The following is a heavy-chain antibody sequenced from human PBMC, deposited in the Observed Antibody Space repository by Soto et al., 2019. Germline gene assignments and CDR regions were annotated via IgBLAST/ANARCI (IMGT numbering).Heavy chain of an antibody. CDR2: ISGRGGST. CDR3: AKVLSRGIRGNDAFDI. V-gene: IGHV3-23*01. J-gene: IGHJ3*02. CDR1: GFTFSSYA. Sequence: GGSLRLSCAASGFTFSSYAMSWVRQATGKGLEWVSAISGRGGSTYYADSVKGRFTISRDNSKNTLYLQMNSLRAEDTAVYYCAKVLSRGIRGNDAFDIWGQGTMVTVSS. D-gene: IGHD3-16*01.